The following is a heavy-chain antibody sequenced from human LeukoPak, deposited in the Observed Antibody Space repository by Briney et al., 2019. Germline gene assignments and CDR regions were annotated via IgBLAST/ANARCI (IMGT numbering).Heavy chain of an antibody. CDR2: IRYDGSNK. J-gene: IGHJ5*02. CDR3: AKDHDFSLYTVVVPNWFDP. CDR1: GFTFSSYG. Sequence: GGSLRLSCAASGFTFSSYGMHWVRQAPGKGLEWVAFIRYDGSNKYYADSVKGRFTISRDNSKNTLYLQMSSLRAEDTAVYYCAKDHDFSLYTVVVPNWFDPWGQGTLVTVSS. D-gene: IGHD2-2*01. V-gene: IGHV3-30*02.